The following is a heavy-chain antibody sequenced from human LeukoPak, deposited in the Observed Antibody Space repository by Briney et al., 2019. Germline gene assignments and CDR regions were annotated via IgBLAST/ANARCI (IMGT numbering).Heavy chain of an antibody. CDR1: GGSVSSGSHY. CDR3: ARHRDYYDT. V-gene: IGHV4-61*01. J-gene: IGHJ4*01. D-gene: IGHD3-22*01. Sequence: SETLSLTCTVSGGSVSSGSHYWTWIRQPPGKGLEWIGHIYSTGSANYNPSLKSRVLISGDTSKNQISLKLTSVTAADTAVYFCARHRDYYDTWGHGTLVTVSS. CDR2: IYSTGSA.